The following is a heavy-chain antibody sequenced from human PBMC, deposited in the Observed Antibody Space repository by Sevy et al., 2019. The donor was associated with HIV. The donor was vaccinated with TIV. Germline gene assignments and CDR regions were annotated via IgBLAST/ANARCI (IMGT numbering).Heavy chain of an antibody. D-gene: IGHD5-18*01. Sequence: EGSLRLSCAASGFSFSDTYMSWVHQAPGKELEWIAYIGGSGNIIYYADSVRGRFSISRDNAKKSLYLQMNSLRAEDTAVYFCAKKGFSSGIFYYFDYWGQGTLVTVSS. CDR1: GFSFSDTY. J-gene: IGHJ4*02. CDR2: IGGSGNII. V-gene: IGHV3-11*01. CDR3: AKKGFSSGIFYYFDY.